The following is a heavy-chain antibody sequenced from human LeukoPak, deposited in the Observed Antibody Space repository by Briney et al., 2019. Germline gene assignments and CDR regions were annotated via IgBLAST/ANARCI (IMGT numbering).Heavy chain of an antibody. Sequence: PSETLSLTCTVSGGSISSYYWNWIRQPPGKGLEWIGYMSYSGTTNYNPSLKSRVTISIDTSKSQFSLKLSSVTAADTAVYYCARVTGYMIEDYFDYWGQGTLVTVSS. J-gene: IGHJ4*02. CDR1: GGSISSYY. D-gene: IGHD3-22*01. V-gene: IGHV4-59*01. CDR2: MSYSGTT. CDR3: ARVTGYMIEDYFDY.